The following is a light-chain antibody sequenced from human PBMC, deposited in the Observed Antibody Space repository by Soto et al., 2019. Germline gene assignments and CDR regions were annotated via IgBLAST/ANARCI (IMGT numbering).Light chain of an antibody. CDR2: EVT. Sequence: QSVLTQPPSASGSPGQSVTISCTGTSSDVGGYNYVSWYQQHPGKAPKLMIYEVTKRLSGVPDRFSGSKSGNTASLTVSGLQAEDEADYYCCSYAGSNTLKVFGTGTKVTVL. CDR1: SSDVGGYNY. J-gene: IGLJ1*01. V-gene: IGLV2-8*01. CDR3: CSYAGSNTLKV.